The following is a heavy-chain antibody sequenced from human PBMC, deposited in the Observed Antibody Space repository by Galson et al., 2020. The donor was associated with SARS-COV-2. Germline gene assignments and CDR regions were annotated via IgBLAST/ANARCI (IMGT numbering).Heavy chain of an antibody. CDR2: IYYSGST. CDR3: ARQITVVVAATGWFDP. Sequence: SQTLSLTCSVSGGSISTYYWSWIRQPPGKGLEWIGIIYYSGSTEYNPSLKSRVTMSVDTSKNQFSLKLSSVTAADTAVYYCARQITVVVAATGWFDPWGQGTLVTVSS. D-gene: IGHD2-15*01. J-gene: IGHJ5*02. CDR1: GGSISTYY. V-gene: IGHV4-59*08.